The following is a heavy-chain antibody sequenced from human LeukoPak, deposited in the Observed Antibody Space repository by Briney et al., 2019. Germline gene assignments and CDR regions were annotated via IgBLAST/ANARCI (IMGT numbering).Heavy chain of an antibody. D-gene: IGHD5-18*01. CDR2: MNPNSGNT. CDR1: GGTFSSYA. CDR3: ARGRGYGQRSWFDP. J-gene: IGHJ5*02. V-gene: IGHV1-8*02. Sequence: GASVKVSCKASGGTFSSYAISWVRQATGQGLEWMGWMNPNSGNTGYAQKFQGRVTMTRNTSISTAYMELSSLRSENTAVYYCARGRGYGQRSWFDPWGQGTLVTVSS.